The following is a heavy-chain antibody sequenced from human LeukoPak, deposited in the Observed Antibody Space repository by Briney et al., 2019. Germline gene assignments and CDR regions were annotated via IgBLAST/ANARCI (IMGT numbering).Heavy chain of an antibody. J-gene: IGHJ4*02. V-gene: IGHV4-34*01. CDR2: INHSGST. CDR1: GGSFSGYY. D-gene: IGHD6-13*01. CDR3: AKTSKYSTTWYDY. Sequence: TSETLSLTCAVYGGSFSGYYWSWIRQPPGKGLEWIGEINHSGSTNYNPSLKSRVTISVDTSKNQFSLKLSSVTAADTAVYYCAKTSKYSTTWYDYWGQGTLVTVSS.